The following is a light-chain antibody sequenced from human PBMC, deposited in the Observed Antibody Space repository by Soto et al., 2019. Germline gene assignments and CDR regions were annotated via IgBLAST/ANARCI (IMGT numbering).Light chain of an antibody. Sequence: EIVLTQSPGTLSLSPGERATLSCRASQSVSSSYLAWYQQKPGQAPRLLIYGASSRATGIPDRFSGSGSGTEFTLTISRLEPEDFAVYYCQQYGSSPYTFGQGTELEIK. V-gene: IGKV3-20*01. CDR2: GAS. CDR3: QQYGSSPYT. CDR1: QSVSSSY. J-gene: IGKJ2*01.